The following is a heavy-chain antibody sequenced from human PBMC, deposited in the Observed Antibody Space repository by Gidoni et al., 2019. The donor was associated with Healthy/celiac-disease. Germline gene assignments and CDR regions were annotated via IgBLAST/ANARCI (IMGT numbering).Heavy chain of an antibody. CDR2: ISGSGGST. V-gene: IGHV3-23*01. J-gene: IGHJ6*02. D-gene: IGHD6-6*01. CDR3: AKDHGSSSPTTYYYYGMDV. Sequence: EVQLLESGGGLVQPGGSLRLSCAASGFTFSRSAMSWVRQAPGKGLEWVSAISGSGGSTYYADSVKGRFTISRDNSKNTLYLQMNSLRAEDTAVYYCAKDHGSSSPTTYYYYGMDVWGQGTTVTVSS. CDR1: GFTFSRSA.